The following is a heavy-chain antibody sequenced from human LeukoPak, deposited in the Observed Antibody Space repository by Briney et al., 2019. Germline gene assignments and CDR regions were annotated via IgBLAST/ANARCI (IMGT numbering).Heavy chain of an antibody. CDR3: ARGDRSSWFNFDY. Sequence: PGGSLRLSCVASGFTFRSYSMHWVRQAPGKGLEWVAVTWYDGTNKYFADSVRGRFSISRDNSKNTLYLQMNSLRAEDTAVYYCARGDRSSWFNFDYWGQGTLVTVSS. J-gene: IGHJ4*02. CDR1: GFTFRSYS. V-gene: IGHV3-33*08. CDR2: TWYDGTNK. D-gene: IGHD6-13*01.